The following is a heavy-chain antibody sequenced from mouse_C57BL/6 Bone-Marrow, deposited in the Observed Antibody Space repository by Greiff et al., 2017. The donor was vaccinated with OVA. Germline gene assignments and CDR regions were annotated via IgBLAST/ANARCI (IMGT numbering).Heavy chain of an antibody. Sequence: EVKLMESGGGLVQSGRSLRLSCATSGFTFSDFYMEWVLQAPGKGLEWIAASRNKANDYTTEYSASVKGRFIVARDTSQSILYLQMNALRAEDTAIYYCARDDYYWYFDVWGTGTTVTVSS. CDR2: SRNKANDYTT. V-gene: IGHV7-1*01. CDR1: GFTFSDFY. J-gene: IGHJ1*03. CDR3: ARDDYYWYFDV.